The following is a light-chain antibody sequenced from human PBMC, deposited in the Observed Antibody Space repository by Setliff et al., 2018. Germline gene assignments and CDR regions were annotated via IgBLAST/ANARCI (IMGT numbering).Light chain of an antibody. CDR1: SSDVSGYNY. CDR3: SSYEGSNNYV. Sequence: ALAQPLSASGSPGQSVTISCTGTSSDVSGYNYVSWYQQHPGKAPKLMIYEVSKRPSGVPDRFSGSKSCNPASLTVSGLQAEDEADYYCSSYEGSNNYVFGTGTKVTVL. V-gene: IGLV2-8*01. CDR2: EVS. J-gene: IGLJ1*01.